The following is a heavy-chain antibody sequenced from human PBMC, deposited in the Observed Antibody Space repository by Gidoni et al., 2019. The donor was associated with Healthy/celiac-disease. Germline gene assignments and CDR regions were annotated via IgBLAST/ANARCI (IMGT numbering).Heavy chain of an antibody. D-gene: IGHD5-12*01. CDR2: MNPNSGNT. J-gene: IGHJ5*02. V-gene: IGHV1-8*01. CDR1: GYNFTSYD. Sequence: QVQLVQYGAEVKKHGAPVKVPCTASGYNFTSYDINWVRQANGQGLEWMGWMNPNSGNTGYAQKFQGSVTMTRNTSISTAYMELSSLRSEDTAVYYCARGEKRWLQRSCWFDPWGQGTLVTVSS. CDR3: ARGEKRWLQRSCWFDP.